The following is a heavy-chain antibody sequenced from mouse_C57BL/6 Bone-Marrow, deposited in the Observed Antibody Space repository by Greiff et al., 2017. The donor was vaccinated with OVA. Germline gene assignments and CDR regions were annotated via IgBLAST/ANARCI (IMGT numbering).Heavy chain of an antibody. Sequence: EVKVEESGGGLVQPGGSLKLSCAASGFTFSDYGMAWVRQAPRKGPEWVAFISNLAYSIYYADTVTGRFTISRENAKNTLYLEMSSLRSEDTAMYYCARLYYYGSSYAMDYWGQGTSVTVSS. D-gene: IGHD1-1*01. V-gene: IGHV5-15*04. CDR3: ARLYYYGSSYAMDY. CDR1: GFTFSDYG. CDR2: ISNLAYSI. J-gene: IGHJ4*01.